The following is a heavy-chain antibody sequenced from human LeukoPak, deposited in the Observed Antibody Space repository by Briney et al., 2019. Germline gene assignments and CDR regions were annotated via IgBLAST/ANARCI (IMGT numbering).Heavy chain of an antibody. J-gene: IGHJ3*02. Sequence: PGGSLRLSCAASGFTFISHWMHWVRQAPGKGLVWVSRINSDGSSTTYADSMKGRFTISRDNAKNTLYLQMNSLRAEDTAVYYCARVLAVAGTGAFDMWGQGTMVTVSS. CDR2: INSDGSST. D-gene: IGHD6-19*01. V-gene: IGHV3-74*01. CDR3: ARVLAVAGTGAFDM. CDR1: GFTFISHW.